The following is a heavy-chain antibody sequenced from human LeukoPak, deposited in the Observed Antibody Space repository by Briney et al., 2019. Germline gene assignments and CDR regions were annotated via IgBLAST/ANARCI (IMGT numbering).Heavy chain of an antibody. CDR1: GGSISGYH. V-gene: IGHV4-59*01. Sequence: SETLSLTCTVSGGSISGYHWSWIRQPPGKGLEWLGYIYYSGSSNYNPSLKSRVTMSADTSKNQFSLKLSSVTAADTAVHYCARVPRSYYYYYYMDVWGKGTTVTVSS. J-gene: IGHJ6*03. CDR2: IYYSGSS. CDR3: ARVPRSYYYYYYMDV.